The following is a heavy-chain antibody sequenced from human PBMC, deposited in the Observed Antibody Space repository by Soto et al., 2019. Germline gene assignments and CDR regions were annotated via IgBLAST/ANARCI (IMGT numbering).Heavy chain of an antibody. D-gene: IGHD6-6*01. CDR2: ISYDGDNK. J-gene: IGHJ3*02. V-gene: IGHV3-30*03. CDR3: ARDQWYSSSSDPDAFDI. CDR1: GFTFSSYG. Sequence: VQLVESGGGVVQPGRSLRLSCAASGFTFSSYGMHWVRQAPGKGLEWVAIISYDGDNKYYADSVKGRFTISRDNSKNTLYLQMNSLRGEDTAVYYCARDQWYSSSSDPDAFDIWGQGTMVTVSS.